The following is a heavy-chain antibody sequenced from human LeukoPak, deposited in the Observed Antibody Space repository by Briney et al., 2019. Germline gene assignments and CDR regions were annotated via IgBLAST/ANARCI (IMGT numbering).Heavy chain of an antibody. CDR3: ARSELKWFDP. J-gene: IGHJ5*02. CDR1: GGSISSYY. CDR2: IYYSGST. V-gene: IGHV4-59*08. D-gene: IGHD1-26*01. Sequence: PSETLSLTCTVSGGSISSYYWGWIRQPPGKGLEWIGYIYYSGSTNYNPSLKSRVTISVDTSKNQFSLKLNSVTAADTAVYYCARSELKWFDPWGQGTLVTVSS.